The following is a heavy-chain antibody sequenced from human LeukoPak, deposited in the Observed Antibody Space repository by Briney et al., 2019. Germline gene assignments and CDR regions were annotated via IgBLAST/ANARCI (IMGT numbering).Heavy chain of an antibody. V-gene: IGHV1-46*01. CDR2: INPSGGST. CDR1: GYTFTSYY. CDR3: ARDLALDYPFDY. D-gene: IGHD4-11*01. Sequence: ASVKVSCKASGYTFTSYYMHWVRQAPGQGLEWMGIINPSGGSTSYAQKFQGRVTMTRDTSMSTVYMELSSLRSEDTAVYYCARDLALDYPFDYWGQGTLVTVSS. J-gene: IGHJ4*02.